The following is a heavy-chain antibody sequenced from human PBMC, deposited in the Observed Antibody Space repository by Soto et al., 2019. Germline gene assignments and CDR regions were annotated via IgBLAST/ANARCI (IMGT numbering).Heavy chain of an antibody. CDR3: ARDLRWFDP. Sequence: QVQLQESGPGLVKPSETLSLTCTVSGGSISSYYWCWSLQPPGRGLEWIGYIYYRGSTNYNHSLKSRHTISVDTSKIQSSLKLSSVTDEYTAVYYCARDLRWFDPWGQGTLVTVSS. V-gene: IGHV4-59*01. D-gene: IGHD3-16*01. J-gene: IGHJ5*02. CDR2: IYYRGST. CDR1: GGSISSYY.